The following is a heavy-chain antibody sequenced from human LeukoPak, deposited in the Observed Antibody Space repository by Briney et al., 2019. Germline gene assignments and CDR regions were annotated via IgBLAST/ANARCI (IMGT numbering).Heavy chain of an antibody. CDR3: ASSSSGWYKYVF. CDR1: GGSIGSFY. CDR2: IYYSGST. D-gene: IGHD6-19*01. J-gene: IGHJ4*02. V-gene: IGHV4-59*01. Sequence: SETLSLTCTVSGGSIGSFYWSWIRQPPGKGLEWIGFIYYSGSTNYSPSLKSRVTISMDTSRNQFSLKLTSVTAADTAMYFCASSSSGWYKYVFWGQGTLVTVSS.